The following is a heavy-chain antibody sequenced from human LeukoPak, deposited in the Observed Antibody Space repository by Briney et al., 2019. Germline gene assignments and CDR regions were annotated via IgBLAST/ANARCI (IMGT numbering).Heavy chain of an antibody. CDR3: ARQGDSGSRIRFDK. D-gene: IGHD3-10*01. CDR2: IHYSGST. CDR1: GGSIRSYF. J-gene: IGHJ4*02. V-gene: IGHV4-59*08. Sequence: SETLSLTCTVSGGSIRSYFWSWIRQPPGKGLEWIGYIHYSGSTNYNPSLKSRVAMSVDTSKNQFSLGLTSVTAADTAVYYCARQGDSGSRIRFDKWGQGTLVTVSS.